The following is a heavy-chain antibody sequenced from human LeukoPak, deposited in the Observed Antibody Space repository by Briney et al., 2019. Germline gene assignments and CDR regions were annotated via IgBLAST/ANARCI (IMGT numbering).Heavy chain of an antibody. Sequence: GESLKISCQVFGTHFSTLWDAWVRQMPGKGLGGLGVNYPGDCYTRFSPSFEGQVPLSVDKFISTASLARSSLKATDTAVYYWARPHITSRYVFDYWGQGTLVTVSS. CDR2: NYPGDCYT. J-gene: IGHJ4*02. CDR3: ARPHITSRYVFDY. CDR1: GTHFSTLW. V-gene: IGHV5-51*01. D-gene: IGHD2-21*01.